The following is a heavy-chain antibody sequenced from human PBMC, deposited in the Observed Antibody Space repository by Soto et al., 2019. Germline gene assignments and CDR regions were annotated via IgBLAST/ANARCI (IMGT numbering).Heavy chain of an antibody. J-gene: IGHJ4*02. V-gene: IGHV3-30*18. CDR3: AKIYSSGWSPRNDH. CDR2: ISYDGSNK. CDR1: GFTFSSYG. D-gene: IGHD6-13*01. Sequence: SLRLSCAASGFTFSSYGMHWVRQAPGKGLEWVAVISYDGSNKYYADSVKGRFTISRDNSKNTLYLQMNSLRTEDTAVYYCAKIYSSGWSPRNDHWGQGTLVTVSS.